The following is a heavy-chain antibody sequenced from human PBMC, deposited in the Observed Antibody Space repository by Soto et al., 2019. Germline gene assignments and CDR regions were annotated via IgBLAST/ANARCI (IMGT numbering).Heavy chain of an antibody. D-gene: IGHD6-13*01. CDR1: GGSISSGDYY. Sequence: SETLSLTCTVSGGSISSGDYYWSWIRQPPGKGLEWIGYIYYSGSTYYNPSLKSRVTISVDTSKNQFSLKLSSVTAADTAVYYCARTWIKTAGRGRDVWGQGTTVTVSS. J-gene: IGHJ6*02. CDR2: IYYSGST. CDR3: ARTWIKTAGRGRDV. V-gene: IGHV4-30-4*01.